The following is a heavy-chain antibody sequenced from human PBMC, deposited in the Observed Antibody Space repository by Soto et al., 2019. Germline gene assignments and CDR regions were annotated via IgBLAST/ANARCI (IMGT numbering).Heavy chain of an antibody. D-gene: IGHD3-9*01. CDR1: GYRFTNYW. Sequence: GECLKISCKGSGYRFTNYWIGWVRQMPGKGLEWMGIIYPGDSDTRYSPSFQGQVTISVDKSISTAYLQWSSLEASDSALYYCVSPTYYDVLTGSHDAFDIWGQGTMVTVSS. CDR3: VSPTYYDVLTGSHDAFDI. CDR2: IYPGDSDT. V-gene: IGHV5-51*01. J-gene: IGHJ3*02.